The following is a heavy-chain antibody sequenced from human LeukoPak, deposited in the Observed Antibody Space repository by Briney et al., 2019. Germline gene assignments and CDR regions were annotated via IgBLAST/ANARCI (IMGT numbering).Heavy chain of an antibody. J-gene: IGHJ4*02. Sequence: GGFLRLSCTASGFTFGDYAMSWFRQAPGKGLEWVGFIRSKAYGGTTEYAASVKGRFTISRDDSKSIAYLQMNSLKTEDTAVYYCTRDVVGATYYFDYWGQGTLVTVSS. D-gene: IGHD1-26*01. CDR3: TRDVVGATYYFDY. CDR1: GFTFGDYA. V-gene: IGHV3-49*03. CDR2: IRSKAYGGTT.